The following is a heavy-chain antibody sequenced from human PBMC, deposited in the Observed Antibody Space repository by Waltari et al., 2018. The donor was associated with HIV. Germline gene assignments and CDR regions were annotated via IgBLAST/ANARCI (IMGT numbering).Heavy chain of an antibody. Sequence: QVQLQESGPGLVKPSETLSLTCTVSGGSLSGHYWSWIRQPAGWGLEWIGRIYPTGTTLYNPSVKSRVIISVDTSRTQFSLRLKSVTAADTAVYYCVRHDDRGYGYFDRWGQGTLVPVSS. J-gene: IGHJ4*02. CDR3: VRHDDRGYGYFDR. D-gene: IGHD3-16*01. CDR1: GGSLSGHY. V-gene: IGHV4-4*07. CDR2: IYPTGTT.